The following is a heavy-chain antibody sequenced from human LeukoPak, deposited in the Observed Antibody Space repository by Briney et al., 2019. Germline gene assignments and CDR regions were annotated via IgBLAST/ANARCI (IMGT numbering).Heavy chain of an antibody. V-gene: IGHV3-48*04. CDR2: ISSSSSTI. Sequence: KTGGSLRLSCAASGFTFSSYSMNWIRQAPGKGLEWVSYISSSSSTIYYADSVKGRFTISRDNAKNSLYLQMNSLRAEDTAVYYCARGSNLYYYYYYMDVWGKGTTVTVSS. J-gene: IGHJ6*03. CDR3: ARGSNLYYYYYYMDV. D-gene: IGHD4-11*01. CDR1: GFTFSSYS.